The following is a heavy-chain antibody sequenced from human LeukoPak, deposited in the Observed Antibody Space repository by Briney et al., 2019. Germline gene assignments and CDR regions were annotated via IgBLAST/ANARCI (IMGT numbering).Heavy chain of an antibody. Sequence: GESLKISCKGSGYNFPSYWIGWVRQMPGKGLEWMGIMYPGDSETRYRPSFQGQVTISADKSISTAYLQWSSLKASDTAMYYCARLSGATTIDNWGQGTLVTVSS. J-gene: IGHJ4*02. CDR2: MYPGDSET. V-gene: IGHV5-51*01. CDR3: ARLSGATTIDN. D-gene: IGHD1-14*01. CDR1: GYNFPSYW.